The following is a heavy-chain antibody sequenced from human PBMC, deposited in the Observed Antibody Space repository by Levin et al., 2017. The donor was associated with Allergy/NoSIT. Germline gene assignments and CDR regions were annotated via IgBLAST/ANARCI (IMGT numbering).Heavy chain of an antibody. J-gene: IGHJ4*02. CDR2: ISFDGSDK. Sequence: GGSLRLSCAASGFSFRSFGMHWVRQAPGKGLEWVAVISFDGSDKYYADSVKGRFTISRDNSKNTLSLQMNSLRAEDTAVYFCAKDIVFGTSSWSLDYWGQGTLVTVSS. CDR1: GFSFRSFG. D-gene: IGHD6-13*01. V-gene: IGHV3-30*18. CDR3: AKDIVFGTSSWSLDY.